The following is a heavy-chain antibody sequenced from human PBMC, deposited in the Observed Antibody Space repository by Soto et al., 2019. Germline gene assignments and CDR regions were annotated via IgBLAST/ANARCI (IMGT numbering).Heavy chain of an antibody. CDR3: ARPLWRDDYNWGYFDL. Sequence: QVQLVDSGGGVVQPGRSLRLSCAASGFTFSSYAMHWVRQVPGKGLEWVIVISYDGSNKYYADSVKGRFTISRDNSKNTLYLQMNSLRAEDTAVYYCARPLWRDDYNWGYFDLWGRGTLVTVSS. CDR1: GFTFSSYA. J-gene: IGHJ2*01. D-gene: IGHD4-4*01. V-gene: IGHV3-30-3*01. CDR2: ISYDGSNK.